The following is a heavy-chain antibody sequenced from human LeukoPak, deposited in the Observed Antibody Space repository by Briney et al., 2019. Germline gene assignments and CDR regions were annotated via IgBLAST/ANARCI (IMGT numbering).Heavy chain of an antibody. D-gene: IGHD5-12*01. V-gene: IGHV3-23*01. CDR3: ARLHVDIVATTSYYFDY. CDR2: ISGSGGST. CDR1: GFTFSSYA. Sequence: PGGSLRLSCAASGFTFSSYAMSWVRQAPGKGLEWDSAISGSGGSTYYADSVKGRFTISRDNAKNSLYLQMNSLRAEDTAVYYCARLHVDIVATTSYYFDYWGQGTLVTVSS. J-gene: IGHJ4*02.